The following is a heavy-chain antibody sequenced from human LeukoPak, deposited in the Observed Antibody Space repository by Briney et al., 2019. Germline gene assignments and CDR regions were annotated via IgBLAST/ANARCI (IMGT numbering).Heavy chain of an antibody. CDR3: ATGNGHAFEI. D-gene: IGHD3-10*01. Sequence: PGGSLRLSCAASGFTFSSYWMHWVRQAPGKGLVWGSSIKSDGSSTSYADSVKGRLTISRDNARNTRYLQMNSLRTEDTAVYYCATGNGHAFEIWGQGTMVTVSA. CDR2: IKSDGSST. V-gene: IGHV3-74*01. CDR1: GFTFSSYW. J-gene: IGHJ3*02.